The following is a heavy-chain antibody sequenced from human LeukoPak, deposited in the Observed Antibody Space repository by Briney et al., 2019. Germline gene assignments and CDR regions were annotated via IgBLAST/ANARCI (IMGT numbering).Heavy chain of an antibody. D-gene: IGHD3-3*01. CDR2: ISAYNGNT. CDR3: ARGPLVYDFWSGYLGYYFDY. V-gene: IGHV1-18*01. Sequence: ASVKVSCKASSYTFTNYAFTWVRQAPGQGLEWMGWISAYNGNTNYAQKLQGRVTMTTDTSTSTAYMELRSLRSDDTAVYYCARGPLVYDFWSGYLGYYFDYWGQGTLVTVSS. CDR1: SYTFTNYA. J-gene: IGHJ4*02.